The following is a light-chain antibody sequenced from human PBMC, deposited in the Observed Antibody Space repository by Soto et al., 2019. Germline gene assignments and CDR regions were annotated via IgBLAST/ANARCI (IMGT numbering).Light chain of an antibody. CDR1: QSVSSSY. CDR3: QQYGSFIT. V-gene: IGKV3D-20*01. Sequence: EIVLTLYPATPSLSSGERATLSCGASQSVSSSYLAWYQQKPGLAPRLLIYDASSRATGIPDRFSGSGSGTDFTLTISRLEPEDFAVYYCQQYGSFITFGQGTRLEIK. J-gene: IGKJ5*01. CDR2: DAS.